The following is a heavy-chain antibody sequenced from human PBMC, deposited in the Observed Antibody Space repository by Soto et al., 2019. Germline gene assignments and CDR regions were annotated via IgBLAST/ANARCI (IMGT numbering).Heavy chain of an antibody. Sequence: PSETLSLPCTVSYSSINNYHWTWIRQPPGKGLEWIAYIYYTGTTNFNPSLKSRVTISMDTSKNQVSLKLRSVTAADTAMYYCATLRGRREVSPYFDYWGQGLMVTIAS. CDR1: YSSINNYH. J-gene: IGHJ4*02. D-gene: IGHD1-26*01. V-gene: IGHV4-59*08. CDR2: IYYTGTT. CDR3: ATLRGRREVSPYFDY.